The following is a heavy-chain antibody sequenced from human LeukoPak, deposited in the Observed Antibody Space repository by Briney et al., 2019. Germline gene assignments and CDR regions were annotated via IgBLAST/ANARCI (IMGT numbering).Heavy chain of an antibody. CDR1: GFTFNNAW. Sequence: PGGSLRLSCAASGFTFNNAWMSWVRQAPGKGLEWVGRIKSKTDGRTTDYAAPVKGRFTISTDDSKNTLYLQMNSLKTEDTAVYYCTTDGSYINHWGQGTLVTVSS. J-gene: IGHJ5*02. D-gene: IGHD1-26*01. CDR3: TTDGSYINH. CDR2: IKSKTDGRTT. V-gene: IGHV3-15*01.